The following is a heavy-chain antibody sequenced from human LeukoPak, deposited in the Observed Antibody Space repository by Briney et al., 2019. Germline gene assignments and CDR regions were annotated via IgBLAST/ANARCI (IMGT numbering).Heavy chain of an antibody. CDR1: GGSFSDYY. CDR2: INHSGST. CDR3: ARGLLSDY. V-gene: IGHV4-34*01. Sequence: SETLSLTCAVYGGSFSDYYWSWIRQPPGKGLEWIGEINHSGSTNYNPSLKSRVTISVDTSKNQFSLKLSSVTAADTAVYYCARGLLSDYWGQGTLVTVSS. J-gene: IGHJ4*02.